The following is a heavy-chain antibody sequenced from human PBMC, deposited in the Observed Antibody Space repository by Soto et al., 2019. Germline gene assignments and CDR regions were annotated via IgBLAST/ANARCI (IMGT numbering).Heavy chain of an antibody. CDR3: AKPLGGCSSHHCGDYYAFDI. V-gene: IGHV4-39*01. Sequence: QLQLQESGPGLVKPSETLSLTCTVSGGSISSSSYYWGWIRQPPGKGLGRIGSIYYSGITYYNPSLKSRVTISVDTSTNQFSLKLSAVTAADTAVYYCAKPLGGCSSHHCGDYYAFDIWCQGTMVTVSS. CDR2: IYYSGIT. D-gene: IGHD4-17*01. CDR1: GGSISSSSYY. J-gene: IGHJ3*02.